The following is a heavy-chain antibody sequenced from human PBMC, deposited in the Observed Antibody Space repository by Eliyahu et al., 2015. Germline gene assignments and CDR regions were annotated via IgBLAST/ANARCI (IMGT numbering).Heavy chain of an antibody. D-gene: IGHD5-12*01. CDR2: INPNSGDT. V-gene: IGHV1-2*02. Sequence: QVQLVQSGAEMKEPGASVXVSCKASGYIFTAYYMHWVRQAPGQGLEWMGYINPNSGDTKYAQKFQGRVTMTRDTSISTAYMDLTRLRSDDTAVYYCARVTENSGLGHWGQGTLVTVSS. CDR3: ARVTENSGLGH. CDR1: GYIFTAYY. J-gene: IGHJ4*02.